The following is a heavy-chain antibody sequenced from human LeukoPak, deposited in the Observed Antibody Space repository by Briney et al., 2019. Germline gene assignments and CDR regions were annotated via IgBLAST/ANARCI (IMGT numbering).Heavy chain of an antibody. CDR3: ARDRDIVVVPAAHTAFDI. J-gene: IGHJ3*02. Sequence: GRSLRLSCAASGFTFSSYAMHWVRQAPGKGLEWVAVISYDGSNKYYADSVKGRFTISRDNSKNTLYLQMNSLRAEDTAVYYCARDRDIVVVPAAHTAFDIWGQGTMVTVSS. V-gene: IGHV3-30-3*01. CDR2: ISYDGSNK. D-gene: IGHD2-2*01. CDR1: GFTFSSYA.